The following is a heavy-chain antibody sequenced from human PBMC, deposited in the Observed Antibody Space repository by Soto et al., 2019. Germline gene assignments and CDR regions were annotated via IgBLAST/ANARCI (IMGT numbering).Heavy chain of an antibody. J-gene: IGHJ4*02. CDR2: IWYDGSNK. V-gene: IGHV3-33*01. CDR3: ARSLSPFFDY. CDR1: GFTFSSYG. Sequence: GGSLRLSCAASGFTFSSYGMNWVRQAPGKGLEWVAVIWYDGSNKYYADSAKGRFTISRDNSKNTLYLQMNSLRAEDTAVYYCARSLSPFFDYWGQGTLVTVSS. D-gene: IGHD3-16*01.